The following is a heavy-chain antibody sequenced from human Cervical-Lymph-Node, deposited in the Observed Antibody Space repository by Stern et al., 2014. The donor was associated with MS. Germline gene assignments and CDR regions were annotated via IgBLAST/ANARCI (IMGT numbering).Heavy chain of an antibody. CDR1: GGSISSGSYY. D-gene: IGHD2-21*02. V-gene: IGHV4-61*02. CDR2: IYSTGST. Sequence: QVQLVESGPGLVKPSQTLSLTCTVSGGSISSGSYYWTWIRQPAGKGLEWIGHIYSTGSTKYNPSLKRRVTLSGATSKNHFPLNRRSVTAADTAVYYCARDPPLTLKGAFDIWGQGTMVTVSS. CDR3: ARDPPLTLKGAFDI. J-gene: IGHJ3*02.